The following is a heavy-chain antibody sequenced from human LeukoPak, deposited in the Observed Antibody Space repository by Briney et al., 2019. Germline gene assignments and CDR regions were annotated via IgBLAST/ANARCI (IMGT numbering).Heavy chain of an antibody. CDR1: GFTFSSYA. V-gene: IGHV3-23*01. CDR2: ISGSGGTT. Sequence: GGSLRLSCAASGFTFSSYAMSWVHQAPGKGLEWVSAISGSGGTTYYADSVKGRFTISRDNSKNTLYLQMHSLRVEDTAVYYCAKGPHRDYWGQGTLLTVSS. CDR3: AKGPHRDY. J-gene: IGHJ4*02.